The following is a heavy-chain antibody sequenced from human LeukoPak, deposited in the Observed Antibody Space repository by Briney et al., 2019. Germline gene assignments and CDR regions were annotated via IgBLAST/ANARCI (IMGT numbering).Heavy chain of an antibody. D-gene: IGHD6-13*01. CDR3: ARDRAAAGRGGFDY. J-gene: IGHJ4*02. V-gene: IGHV4-59*01. CDR1: GGSISSYY. Sequence: PSETLSLTCTVSGGSISSYYWSWIRQPPGKGLEWIGYIYYSGSTNYNPSLKSRVTISVDTSKNQFSLKLSSVTAADTAVYYCARDRAAAGRGGFDYWGQGTLVTVSS. CDR2: IYYSGST.